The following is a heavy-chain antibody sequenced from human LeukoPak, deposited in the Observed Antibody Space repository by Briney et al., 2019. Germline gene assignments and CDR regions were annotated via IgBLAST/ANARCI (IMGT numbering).Heavy chain of an antibody. CDR3: ARVRVNSSSWSDY. CDR2: INHSGST. CDR1: GGSFNGYY. Sequence: SETLSLTCAVYGGSFNGYYWSWIRQPPGKGLEWIGEINHSGSTNYNPSLKSRVTISVDTSKNQFSLKLSSVTAADTAVYYCARVRVNSSSWSDYWGQGTLVTVSS. V-gene: IGHV4-34*01. J-gene: IGHJ4*02. D-gene: IGHD6-13*01.